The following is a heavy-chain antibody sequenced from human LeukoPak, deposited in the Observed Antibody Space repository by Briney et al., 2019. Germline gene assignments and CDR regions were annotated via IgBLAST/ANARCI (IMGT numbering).Heavy chain of an antibody. CDR3: ARAPTMRGGFDY. D-gene: IGHD3-22*01. J-gene: IGHJ4*02. CDR2: IYSTEST. V-gene: IGHV4-4*07. Sequence: SETLSLTCTVSGGSISSYYWSWIRQPAGKGLEWIGRIYSTESTTYNPFLKSRVTVSVDTSKNQFSLKLKSVTAADTAMYYCARAPTMRGGFDYWGQGTLVTVSS. CDR1: GGSISSYY.